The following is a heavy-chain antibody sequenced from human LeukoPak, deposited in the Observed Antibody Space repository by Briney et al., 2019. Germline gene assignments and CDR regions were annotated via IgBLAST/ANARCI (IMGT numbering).Heavy chain of an antibody. CDR3: AKEVYGYDILTGCDS. V-gene: IGHV3-30*02. CDR2: IRHDGSNK. D-gene: IGHD3-9*01. CDR1: GFTFSTYG. J-gene: IGHJ4*02. Sequence: GGSLRLSCAASGFTFSTYGMHWVRQAPGEGLEWVAFIRHDGSNKYYADSVKGRFTISRDNSKNTLYLQMNSLRAEDTAVYYCAKEVYGYDILTGCDSWGQGTLVTVSS.